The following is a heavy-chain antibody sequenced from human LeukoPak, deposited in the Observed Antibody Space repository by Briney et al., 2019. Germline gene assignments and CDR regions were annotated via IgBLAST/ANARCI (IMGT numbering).Heavy chain of an antibody. CDR2: MSYDGNFT. CDR3: ARGRSVYGSGSYSDY. J-gene: IGHJ4*01. V-gene: IGHV3-30*04. D-gene: IGHD3-10*01. CDR1: GFTFKRYA. Sequence: GRSLRLSCAASGFTFKRYAMHWVRQAPGMGLEWVTIMSYDGNFTYYSDSVKGRFTISRDNSNDTLYLQMNSLRADDTAIYYCARGRSVYGSGSYSDYWGQGTLVTVSS.